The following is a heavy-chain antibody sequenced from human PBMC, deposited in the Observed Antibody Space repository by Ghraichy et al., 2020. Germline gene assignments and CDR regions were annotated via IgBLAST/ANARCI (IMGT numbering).Heavy chain of an antibody. V-gene: IGHV4-61*01. CDR1: GDSVSSGNYH. CDR3: VRESGSYGWFDP. J-gene: IGHJ5*02. D-gene: IGHD1-26*01. Sequence: SETLSLICSVSGDSVSSGNYHWSWIRQPPGKGLEWIGYVHHSGTTNYNPSLKSRVTISLDKSRSQFSLQITSVTAADTAIYYCVRESGSYGWFDPWGQGTLVTVSP. CDR2: VHHSGTT.